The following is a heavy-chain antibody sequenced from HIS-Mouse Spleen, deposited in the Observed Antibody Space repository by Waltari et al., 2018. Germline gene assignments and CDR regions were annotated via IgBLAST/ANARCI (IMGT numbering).Heavy chain of an antibody. CDR3: AREIPYSSSWYDWYFDL. CDR2: IDYSGST. CDR1: GGSISSSSYY. V-gene: IGHV4-39*07. Sequence: QLQLQESGPGLVKPSETLSLTCTVSGGSISSSSYYWGWIRQPPGKGLAWIGSIDYSGSTYYNHALKSRVTISVDTSKNQFSLKLSSVTAADTAVYYCAREIPYSSSWYDWYFDLWGRGTLVTVSS. D-gene: IGHD6-13*01. J-gene: IGHJ2*01.